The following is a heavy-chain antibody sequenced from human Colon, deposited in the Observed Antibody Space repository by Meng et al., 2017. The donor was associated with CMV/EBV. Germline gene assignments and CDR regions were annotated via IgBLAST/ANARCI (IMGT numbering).Heavy chain of an antibody. CDR1: DDSIRSYY. D-gene: IGHD3-16*02. V-gene: IGHV4-59*01. CDR2: IYHSETYDSGST. Sequence: GSLRLSCTVSDDSIRSYYWTWVRQTPERGLQWIGYIYHSETYDSGSTNYNPSLKSRVTISLDTAKSQVSLSLASATAADTAVYYCVRGGDLASQLPHGFDYWGPGALVTVSS. CDR3: VRGGDLASQLPHGFDY. J-gene: IGHJ4*02.